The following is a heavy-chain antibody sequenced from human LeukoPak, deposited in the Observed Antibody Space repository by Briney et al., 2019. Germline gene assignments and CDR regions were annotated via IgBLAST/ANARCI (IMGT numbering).Heavy chain of an antibody. D-gene: IGHD3-10*01. J-gene: IGHJ4*02. V-gene: IGHV3-30*04. CDR3: AETYMVRSL. CDR2: ISHGGNNK. Sequence: PGGSLRLSCATSAFTFSTYTMHWVRQAPGKGLEWVAFISHGGNNKDYADSVKGRFTISRDNSKNTLYLQMNSLRAEDTAVYYCAETYMVRSLGGQGTLVTVSS. CDR1: AFTFSTYT.